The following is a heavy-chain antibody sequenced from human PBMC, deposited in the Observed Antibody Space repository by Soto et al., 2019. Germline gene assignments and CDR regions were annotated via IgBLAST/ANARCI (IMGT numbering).Heavy chain of an antibody. CDR3: ARGDYDFWSGYRKRANYYYYGMNV. V-gene: IGHV3-48*02. CDR1: GFTFSSYS. D-gene: IGHD3-3*01. Sequence: PGGSLRLSCAASGFTFSSYSMNWVRQAPGKGLEWVSYISSSSSTIYYADSVKGRFTISRDNAKNSLYLQMNSLRDEDTAVYYCARGDYDFWSGYRKRANYYYYGMNVWGQGTTVTVSS. CDR2: ISSSSSTI. J-gene: IGHJ6*02.